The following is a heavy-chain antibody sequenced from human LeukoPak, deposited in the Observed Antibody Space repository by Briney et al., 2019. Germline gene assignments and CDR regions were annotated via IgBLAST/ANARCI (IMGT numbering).Heavy chain of an antibody. CDR2: IYYSGST. CDR3: AREGSSGGFDY. V-gene: IGHV4-59*01. Sequence: PSETLSLTCTVSGGSISTYYWSWIRQPPGKGLEWIGYIYYSGSTNHNPSLKSRVTISVDTSKNQLSLKLTSVLAADTAVYYCAREGSSGGFDYWGQGTLVTVSS. CDR1: GGSISTYY. D-gene: IGHD6-6*01. J-gene: IGHJ4*02.